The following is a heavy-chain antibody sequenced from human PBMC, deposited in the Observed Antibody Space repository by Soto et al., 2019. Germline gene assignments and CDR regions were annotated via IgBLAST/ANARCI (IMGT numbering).Heavy chain of an antibody. J-gene: IGHJ6*02. CDR2: ISSSSSTI. V-gene: IGHV3-48*02. Sequence: GGSLRLSCAASGFTFSSYSMNWVRQAPGKGLEWVSYISSSSSTIYYADSVKGRFTISRDNAKNSLYLQMNSLRDEDTAVYYCARDLDYDFWSGYFGDYGMDVWGQGTTVTVSS. CDR3: ARDLDYDFWSGYFGDYGMDV. D-gene: IGHD3-3*01. CDR1: GFTFSSYS.